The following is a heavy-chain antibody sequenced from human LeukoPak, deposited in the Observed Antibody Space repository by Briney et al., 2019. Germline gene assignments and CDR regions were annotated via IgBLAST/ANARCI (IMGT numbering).Heavy chain of an antibody. Sequence: PGGSLRLSCAASGFTFSSYSMNWFRQAPGKGLEWVSAISGSGGSTYYADSVKGRFTISRDNSKNTLYLQMNSLRAEDTAVYYCAKGGWELHKTTSYVYWGQGTLVTVSS. CDR1: GFTFSSYS. CDR3: AKGGWELHKTTSYVY. CDR2: ISGSGGST. J-gene: IGHJ4*02. V-gene: IGHV3-23*01. D-gene: IGHD1-26*01.